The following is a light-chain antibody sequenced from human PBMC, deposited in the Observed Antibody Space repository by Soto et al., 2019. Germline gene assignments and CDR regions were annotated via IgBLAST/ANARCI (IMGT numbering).Light chain of an antibody. CDR1: QSVSNK. CDR3: QQRNPLT. CDR2: GAS. Sequence: EIVMTQSPATLSVSPGERATLSCRASQSVSNKLAWYQQKPGQAPRLLIYGASTRATGIPARFSGGGSGTDFTLTISSLEPEDFAVYYCQQRNPLTFGGGTKVDIK. V-gene: IGKV3-15*01. J-gene: IGKJ4*01.